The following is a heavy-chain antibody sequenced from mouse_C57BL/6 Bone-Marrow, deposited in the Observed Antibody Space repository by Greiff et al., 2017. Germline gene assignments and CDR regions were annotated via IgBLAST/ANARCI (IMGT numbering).Heavy chain of an antibody. CDR1: GFTFSDYG. Sequence: EVQGVESGGGLVKPGGSLKLSCAASGFTFSDYGMHWVSQAPEKGLEWVAYISSGSSTIYYADTVKGRFTISRDNAKNTLFMQMTSLRSEDTAMYYCASYYYDSHDYWGQGTTLTVSS. D-gene: IGHD1-1*01. V-gene: IGHV5-17*01. CDR2: ISSGSSTI. J-gene: IGHJ2*01. CDR3: ASYYYDSHDY.